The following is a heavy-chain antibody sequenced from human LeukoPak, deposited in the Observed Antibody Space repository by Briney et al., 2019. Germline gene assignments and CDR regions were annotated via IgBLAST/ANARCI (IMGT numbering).Heavy chain of an antibody. J-gene: IGHJ4*02. CDR2: IYYSAST. V-gene: IGHV4-59*01. CDR1: GGSISSYY. CDR3: ARGQMTAVPLLDY. D-gene: IGHD4-11*01. Sequence: SETLSLTCTVSGGSISSYYWSWIRQPPGKGLEWIGYIYYSASTNYNPSLKSRVTISSDTSKKQFSLKMSSVTAADTAVYYCARGQMTAVPLLDYWGQGALVSVSS.